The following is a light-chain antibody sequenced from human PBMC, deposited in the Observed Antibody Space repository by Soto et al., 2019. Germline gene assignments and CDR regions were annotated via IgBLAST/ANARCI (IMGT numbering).Light chain of an antibody. J-gene: IGLJ2*01. Sequence: QSVLTQPPSASGSPGQSVIISCTGTSSDVGGYNYVSWYQQHPGKAPKLMIYEVSKRPSGVPDRFSGSKSGNTASLTVSGLQAEDEADYYCSSYAGSNNFGVVFGGGTKVTVL. CDR1: SSDVGGYNY. V-gene: IGLV2-8*01. CDR2: EVS. CDR3: SSYAGSNNFGVV.